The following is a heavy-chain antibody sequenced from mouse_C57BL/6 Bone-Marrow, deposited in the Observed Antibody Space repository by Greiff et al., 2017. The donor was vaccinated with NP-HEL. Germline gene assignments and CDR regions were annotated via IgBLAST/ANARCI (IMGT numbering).Heavy chain of an antibody. Sequence: VRLQQSGPVLVKPGASVKMSCKASGYTFTDYYMNWVKQSHGKSLEWIGVINPYNGGTSYNQKFKGKATLTVDKSSSTAYMELNSLTSEDSAVYYCANYGSSPYYFDYWGQGTTLTVSS. CDR2: INPYNGGT. CDR3: ANYGSSPYYFDY. V-gene: IGHV1-19*01. CDR1: GYTFTDYY. J-gene: IGHJ2*01. D-gene: IGHD1-1*01.